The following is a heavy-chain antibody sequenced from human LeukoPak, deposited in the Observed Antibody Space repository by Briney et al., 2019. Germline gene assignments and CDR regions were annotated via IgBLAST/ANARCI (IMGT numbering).Heavy chain of an antibody. D-gene: IGHD3-3*01. CDR3: ARAPSYDFWSGYGSHAAFDI. CDR1: GGSISSYY. J-gene: IGHJ3*02. CDR2: IYYSGST. Sequence: SETLSLTCTVSGGSISSYYWSWIRQPPGKGLEWIGYIYYSGSTNYNPSLKSRVTISVDTSKNQFSLKLSSVTAADTAVYYCARAPSYDFWSGYGSHAAFDIWGQGTMVTVSS. V-gene: IGHV4-59*01.